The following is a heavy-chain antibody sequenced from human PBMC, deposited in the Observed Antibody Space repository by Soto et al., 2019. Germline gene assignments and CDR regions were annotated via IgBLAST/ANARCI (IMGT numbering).Heavy chain of an antibody. CDR2: INSGGNIT. CDR1: GFALSRYW. CDR3: DRSLWSPYFYYGLDV. V-gene: IGHV3-74*01. D-gene: IGHD2-21*01. Sequence: LRLSCTASGFALSRYWMYWVRQAPGKGLVWVSHINSGGNITPYPDSVRGRFTISRDNSKNTLYLDMHSLTTDDTAVYFCDRSLWSPYFYYGLDVWGQGTTVTVS. J-gene: IGHJ6*02.